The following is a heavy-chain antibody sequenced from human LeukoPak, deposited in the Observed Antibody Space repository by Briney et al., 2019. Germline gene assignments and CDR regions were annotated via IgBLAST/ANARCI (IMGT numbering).Heavy chain of an antibody. CDR1: GFTFSRYA. V-gene: IGHV3-64*04. D-gene: IGHD3-22*01. CDR3: AKDNHYYDSSGYYFYWYFDL. CDR2: ISSNGGST. J-gene: IGHJ2*01. Sequence: GGSLRLSCSASGFTFSRYAMHWVRQAPGKGLEYVSAISSNGGSTYYADSVKGRFTISRDNSKNTLYLQMNSLRAEDTAVYYCAKDNHYYDSSGYYFYWYFDLWGRGTLVTVSS.